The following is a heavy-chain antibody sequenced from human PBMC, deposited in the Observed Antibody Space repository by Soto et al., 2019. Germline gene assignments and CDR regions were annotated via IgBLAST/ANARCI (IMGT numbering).Heavy chain of an antibody. CDR1: GD. D-gene: IGHD2-21*01. J-gene: IGHJ3*01. CDR2: FMPLFGTA. CDR3: AKRAYCGGECFAFDV. Sequence: QVQLVQSGAEGKKPGSSVRVSCKASGDINCVRQATGHELEWMVGFMPLFGTADYAQMFQGRVTITADELTITSYVELRSLRSEDTAVYYCAKRAYCGGECFAFDVWGQGTAFAVSS. V-gene: IGHV1-69*01.